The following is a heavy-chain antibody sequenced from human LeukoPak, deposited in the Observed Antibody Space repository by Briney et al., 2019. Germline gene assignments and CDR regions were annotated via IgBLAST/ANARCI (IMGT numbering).Heavy chain of an antibody. CDR3: ARGQYSGSYIEYFDC. CDR1: GFTVSSNY. V-gene: IGHV3-53*01. J-gene: IGHJ4*02. Sequence: GGSLRLSCAASGFTVSSNYMSWVRQAPGKGLEWVSVIYSGGSTYYADSVKGRFTISRDNSKNTLYLQMNSLRAEDTAVYYCARGQYSGSYIEYFDCWGQGTLVTVSS. CDR2: IYSGGST. D-gene: IGHD1-26*01.